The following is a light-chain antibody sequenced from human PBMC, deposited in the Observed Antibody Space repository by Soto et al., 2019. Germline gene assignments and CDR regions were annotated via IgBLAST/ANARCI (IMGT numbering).Light chain of an antibody. CDR1: SSDIGAYDY. J-gene: IGLJ1*01. Sequence: QSVLTQTPSASGSPGHSVTISCAGTSSDIGAYDYVSWYQQHPGRAPKLLIYEVSERPSGVPDRFSGSKSGNTASLTVSGLRAEDEADYYCNSYAGSDNFVVFGTGTKVTVL. V-gene: IGLV2-8*01. CDR2: EVS. CDR3: NSYAGSDNFVV.